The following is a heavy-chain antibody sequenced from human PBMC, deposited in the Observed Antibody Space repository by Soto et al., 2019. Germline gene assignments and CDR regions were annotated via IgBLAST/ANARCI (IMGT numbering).Heavy chain of an antibody. CDR2: IYYSGST. V-gene: IGHV4-59*01. CDR3: AREKSGSYFRFDYGMDV. CDR1: GGSISSYY. D-gene: IGHD1-26*01. Sequence: QVQLQESGPGLVKPSETLSLTCTVSGGSISSYYWSWIRQPPGKGLEWIGYIYYSGSTNYNPSLKSRVTISVDTSKNQFSLKLSSVTAADMAVYYCAREKSGSYFRFDYGMDVWGQGTTVTVSS. J-gene: IGHJ6*02.